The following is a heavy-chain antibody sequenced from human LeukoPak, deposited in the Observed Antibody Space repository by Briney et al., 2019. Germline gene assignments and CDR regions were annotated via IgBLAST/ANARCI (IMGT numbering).Heavy chain of an antibody. CDR3: ARGPWGNQFDY. J-gene: IGHJ4*02. CDR2: IYNSGST. CDR1: GDSVSSGSDY. V-gene: IGHV4-61*01. Sequence: PSETLSLTCTVSGDSVSSGSDYWGWIRQPPGKGLEWIGYIYNSGSTNYNPSLKSRITISVDMSKSQFALKLRSVTAADTAIYYCARGPWGNQFDYWGQGTLVTVSS. D-gene: IGHD3-16*01.